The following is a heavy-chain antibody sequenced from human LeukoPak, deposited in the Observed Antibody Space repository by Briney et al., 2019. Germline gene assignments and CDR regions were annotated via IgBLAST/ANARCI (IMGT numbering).Heavy chain of an antibody. Sequence: PSGTLSLTCAVYGGSFSGYYWTWIRQPPGKGLEWIGEINHSGTTNYSPSLKSRVTLSIDTSKNQFSLTLNSVTAADTAVYYCARARGAESIDYWGHGTRVTVSS. D-gene: IGHD3-10*01. J-gene: IGHJ4*01. CDR2: INHSGTT. CDR1: GGSFSGYY. V-gene: IGHV4-34*01. CDR3: ARARGAESIDY.